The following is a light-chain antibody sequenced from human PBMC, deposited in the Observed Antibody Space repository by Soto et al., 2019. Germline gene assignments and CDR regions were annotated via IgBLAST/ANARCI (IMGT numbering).Light chain of an antibody. CDR3: QQYNNWPRWT. Sequence: EIVMTQSPATLSVSPGVRAPLSCRASQSVSSNLAWYQQKPGQAPRLLIYGASTRATGIPARFSGSGSGTEFTLTISSLQSEDFAVYYCQQYNNWPRWTFGQGTKVEIK. CDR1: QSVSSN. CDR2: GAS. V-gene: IGKV3-15*01. J-gene: IGKJ1*01.